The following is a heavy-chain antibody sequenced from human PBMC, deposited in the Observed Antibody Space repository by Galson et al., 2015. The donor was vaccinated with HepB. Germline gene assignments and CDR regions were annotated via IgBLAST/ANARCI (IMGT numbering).Heavy chain of an antibody. Sequence: SLRLSCAASGFTFSSYRMSWVRQAPGKGLEWVANIKQDGSEKYYVDSVKGRFTISRDNAKNSLYLQMNSLRAEDTAVYYCARDVRGLYYYDSSGYGSEDAFDIWGQGTMVTVSS. CDR3: ARDVRGLYYYDSSGYGSEDAFDI. CDR2: IKQDGSEK. D-gene: IGHD3-22*01. CDR1: GFTFSSYR. V-gene: IGHV3-7*03. J-gene: IGHJ3*02.